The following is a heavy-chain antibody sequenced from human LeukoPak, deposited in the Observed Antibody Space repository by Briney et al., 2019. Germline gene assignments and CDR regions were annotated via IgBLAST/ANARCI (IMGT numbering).Heavy chain of an antibody. V-gene: IGHV4-31*03. Sequence: SSQTLSLTCTVSGGSISSGGYYWSWIRQHPGKGLEWIGYIYYSGSTYYNPSLKSRVTISVDTSKNQFSQKLSSVTAADTAVYYCARSEDCSGGSCYTVTPPDYWGQGTLVTVSS. CDR2: IYYSGST. J-gene: IGHJ4*02. CDR3: ARSEDCSGGSCYTVTPPDY. D-gene: IGHD2-15*01. CDR1: GGSISSGGYY.